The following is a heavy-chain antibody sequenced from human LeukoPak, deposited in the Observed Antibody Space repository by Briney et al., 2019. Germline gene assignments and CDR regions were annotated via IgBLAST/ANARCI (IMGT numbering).Heavy chain of an antibody. CDR3: ARDIFGTSRPSEY. D-gene: IGHD2-2*01. V-gene: IGHV1-69*04. J-gene: IGHJ4*02. CDR2: IIPILGIA. CDR1: GGTFSSYA. Sequence: ASVKVSCKASGGTFSSYAISWVRQAPGQGLEWMGRIIPILGIANYAQKFQGRVTITADESTSTAYMELSSLRSEDMAVYYCARDIFGTSRPSEYWGQGTLVTVSS.